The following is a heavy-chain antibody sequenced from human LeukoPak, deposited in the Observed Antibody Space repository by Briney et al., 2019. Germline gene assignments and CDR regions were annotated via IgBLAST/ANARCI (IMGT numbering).Heavy chain of an antibody. V-gene: IGHV3-30*02. D-gene: IGHD3-16*02. CDR1: GFTFSGYG. CDR3: AKDAYDYVWGSYRFGTSFDY. CDR2: IRYDGSNK. Sequence: GGSLRLSCAASGFTFSGYGMHWVRQAPGKGLEWVAFIRYDGSNKYYADSVKGRFTISRDNSKNTLYLQMNSLRAEDTAVYYCAKDAYDYVWGSYRFGTSFDYWGQGTLVTVSS. J-gene: IGHJ4*02.